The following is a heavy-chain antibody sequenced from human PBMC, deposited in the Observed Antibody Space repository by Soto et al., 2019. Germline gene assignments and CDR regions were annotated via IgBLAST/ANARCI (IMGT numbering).Heavy chain of an antibody. CDR2: ISGSGGST. CDR3: AKDSYCSSTSCYQYFQH. Sequence: GGSLRLSCAASGFTFSSYAMSWVRQAPGKGLEWVSAISGSGGSTYYADSVKGRFTISRDNSKNTLYLQMNSLRAEDTAVYYYAKDSYCSSTSCYQYFQHWGQGTLVTVSS. CDR1: GFTFSSYA. D-gene: IGHD2-2*01. J-gene: IGHJ1*01. V-gene: IGHV3-23*01.